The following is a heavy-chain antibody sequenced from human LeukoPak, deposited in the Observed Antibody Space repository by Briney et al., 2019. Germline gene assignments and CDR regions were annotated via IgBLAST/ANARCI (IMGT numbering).Heavy chain of an antibody. CDR1: GFTVSSNY. CDR3: ARAGYSSGWTEYNFDY. V-gene: IGHV3-66*01. D-gene: IGHD6-19*01. Sequence: GGSLRLSCAASGFTVSSNYMSWVRQAPGKGLEWVSVIYSGDSTYYADSVKGRFTISRDNSKNTVYLQMNSLRAEDTAVYYCARAGYSSGWTEYNFDYWGQGTLVTVSS. CDR2: IYSGDST. J-gene: IGHJ4*02.